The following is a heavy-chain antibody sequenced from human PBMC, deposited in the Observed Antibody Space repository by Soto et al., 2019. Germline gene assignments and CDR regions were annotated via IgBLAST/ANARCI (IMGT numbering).Heavy chain of an antibody. Sequence: EASVKVSCKASGYTFTGYYMHWVRQAPGQGLEWMGWINPNSGGTNYAQKFQGWVTMTRDTSISTAYMELSRLRSDDTAVYYCARDGGYSYGPGAFDIWGQGTMVTVSS. CDR1: GYTFTGYY. J-gene: IGHJ3*02. CDR2: INPNSGGT. D-gene: IGHD5-18*01. V-gene: IGHV1-2*04. CDR3: ARDGGYSYGPGAFDI.